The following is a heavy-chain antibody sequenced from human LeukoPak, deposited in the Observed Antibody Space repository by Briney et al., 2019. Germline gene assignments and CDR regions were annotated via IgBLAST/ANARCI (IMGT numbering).Heavy chain of an antibody. CDR2: VYSGGST. V-gene: IGHV3-66*01. CDR3: ARGATVTTFDY. J-gene: IGHJ4*02. CDR1: GFTVSSNY. D-gene: IGHD4-17*01. Sequence: GGSLRLSCAASGFTVSSNYMSWVRQAPGKGLEWVSVVYSGGSTYYADSVKGRFTISRDNSKNTLYLQVNSLRAEDTAVYYCARGATVTTFDYWGQGTLVTVSS.